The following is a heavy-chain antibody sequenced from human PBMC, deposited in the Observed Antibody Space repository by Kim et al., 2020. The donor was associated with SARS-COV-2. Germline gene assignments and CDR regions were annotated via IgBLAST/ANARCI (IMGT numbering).Heavy chain of an antibody. CDR1: GGSISSGGYY. Sequence: SETLSLTCTVSGGSISSGGYYWSWIRQHPGKGLEWIGYIYYSGSTYYNPSLKSRVTISVDTSKNQFSLKLSSVTAADTAVYYCAASSLGYCSSTSCYFEDYWGQGTLVTVSS. V-gene: IGHV4-31*03. CDR3: AASSLGYCSSTSCYFEDY. D-gene: IGHD2-2*01. CDR2: IYYSGST. J-gene: IGHJ4*02.